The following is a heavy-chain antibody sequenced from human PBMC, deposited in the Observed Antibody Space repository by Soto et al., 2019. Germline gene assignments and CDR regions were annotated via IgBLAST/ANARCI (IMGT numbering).Heavy chain of an antibody. Sequence: VASVKVSCKASGYTFTGYYIHWVRQAPGQRLEWMGYINPNSGGPNYAQKFQGRVTMTRDTSISTAYMELSRLRSDDTAVYFCARDYWSGERYYYGMDVWGQGTTVTVSS. D-gene: IGHD3-3*01. CDR2: INPNSGGP. CDR3: ARDYWSGERYYYGMDV. V-gene: IGHV1-2*02. J-gene: IGHJ6*02. CDR1: GYTFTGYY.